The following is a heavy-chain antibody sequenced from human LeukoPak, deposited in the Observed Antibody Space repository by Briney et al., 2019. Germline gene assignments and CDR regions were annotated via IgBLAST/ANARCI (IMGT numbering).Heavy chain of an antibody. CDR3: ARHRDYDILTGYIDY. Sequence: PSETLSLTCTVSGGSIRSSDYYWAWIRQPPGRGLEWIGTIHYSGSTFYKPPLKSRVTISVDTSKNQFSLKLSSVTAADTAVYYCARHRDYDILTGYIDYWGQGALVTVSS. J-gene: IGHJ4*02. D-gene: IGHD3-9*01. CDR1: GGSIRSSDYY. CDR2: IHYSGST. V-gene: IGHV4-39*01.